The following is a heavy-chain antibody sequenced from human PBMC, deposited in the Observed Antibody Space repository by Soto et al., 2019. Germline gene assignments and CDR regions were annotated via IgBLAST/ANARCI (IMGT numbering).Heavy chain of an antibody. CDR2: IYYSGST. D-gene: IGHD3-3*01. V-gene: IGHV4-59*01. CDR3: ARMPSLEWVHYYGMDV. J-gene: IGHJ6*02. Sequence: SETLSLTCTVSGGSISSYYWSWIRQPPGKGLEWIGYIYYSGSTNYNPSLKSRVTTSVDTSKNQFSLKLSSVTAADTAVYYCARMPSLEWVHYYGMDVWGQGTTVTVSS. CDR1: GGSISSYY.